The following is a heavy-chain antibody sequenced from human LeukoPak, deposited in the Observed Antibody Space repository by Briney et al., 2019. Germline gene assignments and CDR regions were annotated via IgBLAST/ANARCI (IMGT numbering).Heavy chain of an antibody. D-gene: IGHD3-16*01. CDR3: ATSWGPDTSAFRWGRDGMDV. CDR1: GLTFNNYA. Sequence: GGSLRLSCAVSGLTFNNYAMSWVRQAPGKGLEWVSAISKSGDHTYYAASAKGRFTIYSDNSKNTQYLQMNSLRAEDTAVYYCATSWGPDTSAFRWGRDGMDVWGQGTTVIVS. J-gene: IGHJ6*02. CDR2: ISKSGDHT. V-gene: IGHV3-23*01.